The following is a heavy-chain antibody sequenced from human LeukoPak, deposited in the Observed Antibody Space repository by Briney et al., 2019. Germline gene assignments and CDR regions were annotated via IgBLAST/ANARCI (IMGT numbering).Heavy chain of an antibody. CDR1: GYPISRGYY. V-gene: IGHV4-38-2*02. D-gene: IGHD3-10*01. CDR2: IYFTGSS. J-gene: IGHJ4*02. CDR3: ARRGAMVRGPAYHFDH. Sequence: PSETLSLTCIVSGYPISRGYYWGSLRPPPGPGQEWIGHIYFTGSSALNPTLKSRFSISMDTSKNQFSLSLSSVTAADTAVYYCARRGAMVRGPAYHFDHWGQGVLVTVSS.